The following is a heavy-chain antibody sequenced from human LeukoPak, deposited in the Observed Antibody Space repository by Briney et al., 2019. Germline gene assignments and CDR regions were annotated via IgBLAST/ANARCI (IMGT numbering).Heavy chain of an antibody. D-gene: IGHD1-14*01. V-gene: IGHV3-7*04. CDR1: GFTFSDYW. CDR2: IKQDGSEK. Sequence: GGSLRLSCAASGFTFSDYWMSWVRQAPGKGLEWVANIKQDGSEKYYVDSVKGRFTISRDNAKNSLYLQMSSLRAEDTALYYCARHNPLWGYWGQGTLVTVSS. CDR3: ARHNPLWGY. J-gene: IGHJ4*02.